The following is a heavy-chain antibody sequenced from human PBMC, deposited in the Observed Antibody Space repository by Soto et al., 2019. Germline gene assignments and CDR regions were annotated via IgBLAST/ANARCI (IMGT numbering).Heavy chain of an antibody. CDR2: TSYSGTT. CDR1: GGSMSSGIYY. Sequence: QVQLQESGPGLVKPSQTLSLTCTVSGGSMSSGIYYWSWIRQPPRKGLECIGFTSYSGTTYYNTSLWSRVSMSAGTSKSQHPLHVNSVTAADTAVYYCATMGTPVTGLYNFDHGGQGTLVTVSS. V-gene: IGHV4-30-4*01. J-gene: IGHJ4*02. CDR3: ATMGTPVTGLYNFDH. D-gene: IGHD4-17*01.